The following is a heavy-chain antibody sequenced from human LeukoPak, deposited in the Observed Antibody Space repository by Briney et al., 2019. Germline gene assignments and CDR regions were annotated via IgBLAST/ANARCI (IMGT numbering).Heavy chain of an antibody. CDR3: AKDRLVATIDGNFDY. CDR1: GFSFHRYG. J-gene: IGHJ4*02. Sequence: GRSLRLSCEASGFSFHRYGVHWVRRAPGKGLEWVALISYDGNHKNYGDSVKGRFTISRDNSKNTLYLQMNSLRAEDTAVFYCAKDRLVATIDGNFDYWGQGTLVTVSS. CDR2: ISYDGNHK. V-gene: IGHV3-30*18. D-gene: IGHD5-12*01.